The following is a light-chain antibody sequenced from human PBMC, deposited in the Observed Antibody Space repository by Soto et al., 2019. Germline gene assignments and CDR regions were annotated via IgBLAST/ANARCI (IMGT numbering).Light chain of an antibody. CDR2: TNN. Sequence: QSVLTQPPSASATPGQRITISCSGGSSNIGSNYVYWYRQLPGTAPKLLIYTNNQRPSGVPDRFSGSKSGTSASLAISGLRSDDEADYYCQSYDSSFWVFGGGTKVTVL. J-gene: IGLJ3*02. CDR1: SSNIGSNY. V-gene: IGLV1-47*01. CDR3: QSYDSSFWV.